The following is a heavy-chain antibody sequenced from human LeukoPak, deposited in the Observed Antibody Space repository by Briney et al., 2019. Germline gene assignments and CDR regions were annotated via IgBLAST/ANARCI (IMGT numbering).Heavy chain of an antibody. J-gene: IGHJ6*02. CDR3: ARTLAYCGGDCYSCRCGMDV. CDR2: IYSGGST. V-gene: IGHV3-53*01. Sequence: GGSLRLSCAASGFTVSSNYMSWVRQAPGKGLEWVSVIYSGGSTYYADSVKGRFTIPRDNSKNTLYLQMNSLRAEDTAVYYCARTLAYCGGDCYSCRCGMDVWGQGTTVTVSS. CDR1: GFTVSSNY. D-gene: IGHD2-21*02.